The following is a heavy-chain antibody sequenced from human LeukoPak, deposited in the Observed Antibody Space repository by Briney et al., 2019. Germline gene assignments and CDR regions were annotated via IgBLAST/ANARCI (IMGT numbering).Heavy chain of an antibody. Sequence: PGGSLRLSCVGSGFTLSSLAMSWVRQAPGKGLQWVSLIGGSGGNTYSADSVKGRLTISRDNSKNTLYVQMNSLRAEDTAVYHCAKDGRGYSYGQRNWYFDLWGRGTLVTVSS. CDR3: AKDGRGYSYGQRNWYFDL. V-gene: IGHV3-23*01. D-gene: IGHD5-18*01. CDR1: GFTLSSLA. J-gene: IGHJ2*01. CDR2: IGGSGGNT.